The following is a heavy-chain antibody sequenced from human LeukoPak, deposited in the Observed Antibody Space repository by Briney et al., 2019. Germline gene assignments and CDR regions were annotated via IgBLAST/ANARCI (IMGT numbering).Heavy chain of an antibody. CDR3: ARIIPTLYRYNWNVGYFDY. V-gene: IGHV4-34*01. CDR1: GGSFSGYH. J-gene: IGHJ4*02. CDR2: INHSGST. D-gene: IGHD1-1*01. Sequence: SETLSLTCAVYGGSFSGYHWSWIRQPPGKGLEWIGEINHSGSTNYNSSLKSRVTISVDTSKNHSSLKLSSVTAADTAVYYCARIIPTLYRYNWNVGYFDYWGQGTLVTVSS.